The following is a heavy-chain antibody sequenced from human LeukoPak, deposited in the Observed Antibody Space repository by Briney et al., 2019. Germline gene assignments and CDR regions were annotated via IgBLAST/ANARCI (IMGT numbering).Heavy chain of an antibody. J-gene: IGHJ4*02. CDR3: TISYSSSWYEDY. CDR2: IRSKAYGGTT. D-gene: IGHD6-13*01. V-gene: IGHV3-49*03. Sequence: GWSLRLSCRACGFTFGDYAMSWFRQAPGKGREGVGFIRSKAYGGTTEYAASVKGRFTISRDDSKSIAYLQMNSLEIEDTAVYYCTISYSSSWYEDYWGQGTLVTVSS. CDR1: GFTFGDYA.